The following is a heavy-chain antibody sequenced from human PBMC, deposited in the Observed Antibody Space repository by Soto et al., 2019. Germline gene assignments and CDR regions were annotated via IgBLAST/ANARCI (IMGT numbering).Heavy chain of an antibody. V-gene: IGHV3-21*01. J-gene: IGHJ4*02. D-gene: IGHD3-22*01. Sequence: GGSLRLSCAASGFSFSTYAMSWVRQAPGKGLEWVSSISSRSSYIHYADSVRGRFTISRDNAKNSLYLQMNSLRAEDTAVYYCARPEPTYYVNSGTPFDYWGRGTLVTVSS. CDR2: ISSRSSYI. CDR1: GFSFSTYA. CDR3: ARPEPTYYVNSGTPFDY.